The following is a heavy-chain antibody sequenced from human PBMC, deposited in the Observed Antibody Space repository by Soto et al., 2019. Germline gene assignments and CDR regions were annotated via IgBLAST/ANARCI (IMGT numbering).Heavy chain of an antibody. CDR1: GFTFSSYA. Sequence: QVQLVESGGGVNQPGCSLTVSWAASGFTFSSYAIHWVRQAPGKGLEWVALITYEGNNKYYADTVKGRFTISRDNSKNTLYLRMNSLRVEDTAVYYCAGDGRGTQLVQRRRWFDPWGQGTLVSVAS. V-gene: IGHV3-30-3*01. J-gene: IGHJ5*02. CDR3: AGDGRGTQLVQRRRWFDP. CDR2: ITYEGNNK. D-gene: IGHD6-6*01.